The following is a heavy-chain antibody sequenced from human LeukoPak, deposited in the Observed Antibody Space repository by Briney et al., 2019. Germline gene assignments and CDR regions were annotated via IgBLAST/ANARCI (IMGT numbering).Heavy chain of an antibody. V-gene: IGHV3-23*01. CDR3: ARDWAWGGFDH. J-gene: IGHJ4*02. D-gene: IGHD3-16*01. CDR1: GFTFSSYA. CDR2: ISGSGGST. Sequence: PGGSLRLSCAASGFTFSSYAMSWVRQAPGKGLEWVSAISGSGGSTYYADSVKGRFTISRGNSKNTLYLQMSSLRAEDTAVYYCARDWAWGGFDHWGQGALVTVSS.